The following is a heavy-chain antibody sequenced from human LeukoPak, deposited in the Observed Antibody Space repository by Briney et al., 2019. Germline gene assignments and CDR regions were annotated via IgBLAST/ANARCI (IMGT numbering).Heavy chain of an antibody. V-gene: IGHV3-23*01. J-gene: IGHJ5*02. CDR3: AKDLGNYGDYVGWFDP. D-gene: IGHD4-23*01. Sequence: GGSLRLSCAASGFTVSSNYMSWVRQAPGKGLEWVSAIGGSGAHTYYADSVKGRFTISRDNSKNTLYLQMKDLRAEDTAVYYCAKDLGNYGDYVGWFDPWGQGTLVTVSS. CDR2: IGGSGAHT. CDR1: GFTVSSNY.